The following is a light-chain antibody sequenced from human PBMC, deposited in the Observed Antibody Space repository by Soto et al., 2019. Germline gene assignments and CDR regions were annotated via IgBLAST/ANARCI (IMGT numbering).Light chain of an antibody. J-gene: IGKJ4*01. CDR3: QQYNGCPLT. CDR1: QSVSSN. CDR2: GAS. V-gene: IGKV3-15*01. Sequence: EIVMTQSPVTLSVSPGERATLSCRASQSVSSNLAWYQKKPGQAPRLLIDGASIRATGIPARFSGSGSGTEFTLTSSSLHSEDCAVYCWQQYNGCPLTFGGGTQVEIK.